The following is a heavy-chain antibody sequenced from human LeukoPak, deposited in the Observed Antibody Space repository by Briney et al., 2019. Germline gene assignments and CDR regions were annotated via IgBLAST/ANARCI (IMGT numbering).Heavy chain of an antibody. CDR1: GYTFISYG. J-gene: IGHJ5*02. CDR3: ARDGYCSSTSCYEGNWFDP. CDR2: ISAYNGNT. V-gene: IGHV1-18*04. Sequence: AAVTVSCMASGYTFISYGIRWVRQAPGQGLEGMGWISAYNGNTNYPQKLQGRVTMTTDTSTSTAYMELRSLRSDDTAVYYCARDGYCSSTSCYEGNWFDPWGQGTLVTVSS. D-gene: IGHD2-2*03.